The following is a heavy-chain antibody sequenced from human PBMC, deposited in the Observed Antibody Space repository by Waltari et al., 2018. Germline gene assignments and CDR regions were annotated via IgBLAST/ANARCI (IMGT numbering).Heavy chain of an antibody. CDR1: GFTFSSYA. V-gene: IGHV3-23*01. D-gene: IGHD3-16*01. CDR3: AKYIWGSDREGY. Sequence: EVQLLESGGGLVQPGGSLRLSCAASGFTFSSYAMSWVRPAPGKGLEWVSAISGSGGSTYYADSVKGRFTISRDNSKNTLYLQMNSLRAEDTAVYYCAKYIWGSDREGYWGQGTLVTVSS. CDR2: ISGSGGST. J-gene: IGHJ4*02.